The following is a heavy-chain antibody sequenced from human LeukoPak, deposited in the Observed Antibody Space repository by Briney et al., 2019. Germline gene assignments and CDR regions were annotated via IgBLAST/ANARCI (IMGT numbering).Heavy chain of an antibody. V-gene: IGHV4-59*01. J-gene: IGHJ5*02. Sequence: SETLSLTCSVSGGSISSYYWNWIRQPPGRGLEWIGYFYYSGSTNYNPSLKSRVTISVDTSKNQFSLKLSSVTAADTAVYYCARVDYYASGTYGNWFDPWGQGTLVTVSS. CDR3: ARVDYYASGTYGNWFDP. CDR1: GGSISSYY. D-gene: IGHD3-10*01. CDR2: FYYSGST.